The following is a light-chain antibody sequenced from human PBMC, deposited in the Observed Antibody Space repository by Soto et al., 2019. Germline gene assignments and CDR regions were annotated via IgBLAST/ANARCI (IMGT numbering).Light chain of an antibody. CDR1: SSDVGGYNY. Sequence: LTQPASVSWSPGQSITISCTGTSSDVGGYNYVSWYQQHPGKAPKLMIYDVSNRPSGVSNRFSGSKSGNTASLTISGLQAEVEADYYCSSYTSSSTQVFGTGTKVTVL. CDR2: DVS. V-gene: IGLV2-14*01. J-gene: IGLJ1*01. CDR3: SSYTSSSTQV.